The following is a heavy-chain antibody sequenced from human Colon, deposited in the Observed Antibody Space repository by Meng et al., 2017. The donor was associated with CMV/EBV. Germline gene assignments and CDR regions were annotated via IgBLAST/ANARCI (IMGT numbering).Heavy chain of an antibody. D-gene: IGHD3-22*01. CDR3: ARDWYPGDRRGSFDY. Sequence: VRLLPPGDKVKKPGASGHASCKHSEYTFTGYYMHWVRQAPGQALEWMGWINPNSGGTNYAQKFQGRVTMTRDTSITTAYMELSRLRSDDTAVYYCARDWYPGDRRGSFDYWGQGTLVTVSS. CDR2: INPNSGGT. J-gene: IGHJ4*02. CDR1: EYTFTGYY. V-gene: IGHV1-2*02.